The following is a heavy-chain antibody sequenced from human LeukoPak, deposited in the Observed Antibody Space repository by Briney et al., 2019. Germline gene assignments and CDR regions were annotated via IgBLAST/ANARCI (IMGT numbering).Heavy chain of an antibody. V-gene: IGHV4-4*07. CDR3: AKGPRSADWYSVDY. CDR1: GGSISSYY. D-gene: IGHD1-26*01. CDR2: IYNNENT. Sequence: SETLSLTCTVSGGSISSYYWSWIRQPAGKGLEWIGRIYNNENTNYNPSLKGRVTMSVDTSKNQFSLRLSSVTAADTAVYYCAKGPRSADWYSVDYWGQGTLVTVSS. J-gene: IGHJ4*02.